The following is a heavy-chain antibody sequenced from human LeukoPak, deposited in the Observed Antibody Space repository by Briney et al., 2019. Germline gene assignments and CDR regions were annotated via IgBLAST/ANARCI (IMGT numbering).Heavy chain of an antibody. V-gene: IGHV3-30*03. CDR2: ISYDGSNK. CDR1: GFTFRSYG. J-gene: IGHJ6*02. Sequence: GGSLRLSCAASGFTFRSYGMHWVRQAPGKGLEWVAVISYDGSNKYYADSVKGRFTISRDNSMNTLYLQMNSLRVDDTAVYYCAREQVVVGRGYYGMDVWGQGTTVTVSS. CDR3: AREQVVVGRGYYGMDV. D-gene: IGHD2-2*01.